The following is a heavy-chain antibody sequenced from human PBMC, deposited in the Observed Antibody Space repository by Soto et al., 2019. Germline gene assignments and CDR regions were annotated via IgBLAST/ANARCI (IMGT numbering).Heavy chain of an antibody. CDR3: AKDTYGSGSYGPDY. CDR1: GFTFSSYG. Sequence: GGSLRLSCAASGFTFSSYGMHWVRQAPGKGLEWVAVISYDGSNKYYADSVKGRFTISRDNSKNTLYLQMNSLRAEDTAVYYCAKDTYGSGSYGPDYWGQGTLVTVSS. D-gene: IGHD3-10*01. V-gene: IGHV3-30*18. CDR2: ISYDGSNK. J-gene: IGHJ4*02.